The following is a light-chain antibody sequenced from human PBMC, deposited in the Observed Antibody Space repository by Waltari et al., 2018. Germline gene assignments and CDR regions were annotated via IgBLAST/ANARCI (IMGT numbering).Light chain of an antibody. V-gene: IGKV4-1*01. Sequence: DIVMTQSPDSLAVSLGERATINCKSSQSVLYSSNNKNYLAWYQQKPGQPPKLLIYWAYTRESGVPDRFSGSGSETDFTLTVSSLQAEDVAVYYCQQYYSTPTFGQGTKLEIK. J-gene: IGKJ2*01. CDR3: QQYYSTPT. CDR2: WAY. CDR1: QSVLYSSNNKNY.